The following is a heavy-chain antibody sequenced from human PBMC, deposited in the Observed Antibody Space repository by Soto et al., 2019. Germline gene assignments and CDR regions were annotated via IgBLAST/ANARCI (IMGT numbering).Heavy chain of an antibody. D-gene: IGHD3-16*01. CDR1: GYNFTSHY. CDR2: IYPRGGST. J-gene: IGHJ6*02. V-gene: IGHV1-46*01. Sequence: ASVKVSCKTSGYNFTSHYIHWVRQAPGQRLESMGIIYPRGGSTIYAQKFQGKVTMTRDTSTHTLYMELSRLRSDDTAVYYCARAQSRGSGGYYYYYGMDVWGQGTTVTVSS. CDR3: ARAQSRGSGGYYYYYGMDV.